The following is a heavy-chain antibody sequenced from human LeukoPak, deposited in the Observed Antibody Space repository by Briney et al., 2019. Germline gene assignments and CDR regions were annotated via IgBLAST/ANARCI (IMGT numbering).Heavy chain of an antibody. D-gene: IGHD3-22*01. Sequence: SETLSLTCAVYGGSINSNYWSWIRQPPGKGLEWIGSIYYSGSTYYNPSLKSRVTISVDTSKNQFSLKLSSVTAADTAVYYCARDSNYYDSSGYSSFDYWGQGTLVTVSS. CDR3: ARDSNYYDSSGYSSFDY. J-gene: IGHJ4*02. CDR1: GGSINSNY. V-gene: IGHV4-59*12. CDR2: IYYSGST.